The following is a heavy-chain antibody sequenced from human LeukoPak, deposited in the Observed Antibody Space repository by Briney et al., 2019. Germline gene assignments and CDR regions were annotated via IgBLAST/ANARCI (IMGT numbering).Heavy chain of an antibody. V-gene: IGHV4-59*12. J-gene: IGHJ4*02. CDR3: ARGQGTVTTH. CDR2: IYYTGST. Sequence: SGTLSLTCTVSGGSISSYYWSWIRQPPGKALEWIGYIYYTGSTNYNPSLKSRVTISVDTPKNQFSLKLSSVTAADTAVYYCARGQGTVTTHWGQGTLVTVSS. CDR1: GGSISSYY. D-gene: IGHD4-17*01.